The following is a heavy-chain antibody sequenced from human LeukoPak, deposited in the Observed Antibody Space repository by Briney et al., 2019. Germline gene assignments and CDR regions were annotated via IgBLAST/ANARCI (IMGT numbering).Heavy chain of an antibody. Sequence: PGGSLRLSCAASGFTFSGSDMHWVRQASGKGLEWVGRIRSKANSYATAYAASVKGRFTVSRDDSKNTAYLQMNSLKTEDTAVYYCTISSGSYYYYYGMDVWGQGTTVTVSS. CDR1: GFTFSGSD. J-gene: IGHJ6*02. CDR3: TISSGSYYYYYGMDV. CDR2: IRSKANSYAT. V-gene: IGHV3-73*01. D-gene: IGHD1-26*01.